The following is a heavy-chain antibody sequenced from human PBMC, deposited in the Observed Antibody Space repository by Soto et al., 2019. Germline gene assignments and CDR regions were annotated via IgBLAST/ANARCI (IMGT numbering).Heavy chain of an antibody. Sequence: PGGSRRLSCSASGVPFSIYAMHLVRQSPGKGLEYVSAISSNGGSTYYADSVKGRFTISRDNSKNTLYLQMSSLRAEETDVYYCAKGGSVVVTAIVDDAYGMDVWDQGPPVTVSS. D-gene: IGHD2-21*02. CDR1: GVPFSIYA. CDR2: ISSNGGST. CDR3: AKGGSVVVTAIVDDAYGMDV. J-gene: IGHJ6*02. V-gene: IGHV3-64D*06.